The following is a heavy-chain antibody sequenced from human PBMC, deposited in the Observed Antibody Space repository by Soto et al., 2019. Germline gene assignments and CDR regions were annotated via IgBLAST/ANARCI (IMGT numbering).Heavy chain of an antibody. J-gene: IGHJ5*02. Sequence: GGSLRLSCAASGFTFKNYAMHWVRQAPGKGLEWVALIWYDASNEYYADSVKGRFTISRDNAKNSLYLQMNSLRAEDTAVYYCARDAGTYCSSTSCAAASWFDPWGQGTLVTVSS. CDR3: ARDAGTYCSSTSCAAASWFDP. D-gene: IGHD2-2*01. CDR2: IWYDASNE. V-gene: IGHV3-33*01. CDR1: GFTFKNYA.